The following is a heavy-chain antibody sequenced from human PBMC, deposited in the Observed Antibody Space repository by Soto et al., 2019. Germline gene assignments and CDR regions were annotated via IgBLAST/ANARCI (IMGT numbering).Heavy chain of an antibody. CDR3: ARVEGWALLRYFDS. CDR2: ISAYNGNT. D-gene: IGHD1-26*01. V-gene: IGHV1-18*01. CDR1: GYTFTSYG. Sequence: QVQLVQSGAEVKKPGASVKVSCKASGYTFTSYGISWVRQAPGQGLEWMGWISAYNGNTNYAQKLQGRVTMTTDTSTSTAYMELRSLRTDDKAGDCCARVEGWALLRYFDSWGQGTLVTVSS. J-gene: IGHJ4*02.